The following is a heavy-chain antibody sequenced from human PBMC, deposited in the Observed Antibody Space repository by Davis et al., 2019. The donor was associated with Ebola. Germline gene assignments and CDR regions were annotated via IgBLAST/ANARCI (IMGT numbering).Heavy chain of an antibody. CDR1: GFSISSYS. D-gene: IGHD4-17*01. CDR3: ARDRGDYGHLDY. Sequence: PGGSLRLSRAASGFSISSYSMNWVRQAPGKGLEWVSSISSSGRDIQYTDSMKGRFAVSRDNAKNSLYLQMNSLRVEDTAVYYCARDRGDYGHLDYWGQGTLVTVSS. CDR2: ISSSGRDI. J-gene: IGHJ4*02. V-gene: IGHV3-21*06.